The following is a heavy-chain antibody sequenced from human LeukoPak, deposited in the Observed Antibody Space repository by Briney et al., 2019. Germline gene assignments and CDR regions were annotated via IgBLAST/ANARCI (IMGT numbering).Heavy chain of an antibody. CDR2: ISSSSNTI. D-gene: IGHD1-26*01. Sequence: PGGSLRLSCAASGFTFSSYSMNWVRQAPGKGLEWVSYISSSSNTIYYADSVKGRFTISRDNAKNSLYLQMNSLRAEDTAVYYCARDIVGAKGYWGQGTLVTVSS. J-gene: IGHJ4*02. CDR1: GFTFSSYS. CDR3: ARDIVGAKGY. V-gene: IGHV3-48*01.